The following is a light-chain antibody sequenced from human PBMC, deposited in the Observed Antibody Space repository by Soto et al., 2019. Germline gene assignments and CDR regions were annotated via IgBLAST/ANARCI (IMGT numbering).Light chain of an antibody. CDR2: EVN. CDR1: SSDVGGYDY. CDR3: SAYTTSNTLI. Sequence: QSVLTQPASVSGSPGQSVTISCTGTSSDVGGYDYVSWYQQHPGTAPKPTLYEVNNRPSGVSNRFSGSKSGNTASLIISGLQTEDEANYYCSAYTTSNTLIFGTGTKVTVL. J-gene: IGLJ1*01. V-gene: IGLV2-14*01.